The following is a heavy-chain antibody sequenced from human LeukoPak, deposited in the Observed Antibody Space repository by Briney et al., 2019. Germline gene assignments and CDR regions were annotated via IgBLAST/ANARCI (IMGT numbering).Heavy chain of an antibody. CDR1: GFTFSSYA. V-gene: IGHV3-23*01. CDR2: IGSSGASS. Sequence: GGSLRLSCAASGFTFSSYAMGWVRQAPGKGLEWVSTIGSSGASSYYADSVKGRFTISRDNSKNTLSLQMNSLRAEDTAVYYCANRGKYYFDYWGQGSLVTVSS. CDR3: ANRGKYYFDY. J-gene: IGHJ4*02. D-gene: IGHD1-26*01.